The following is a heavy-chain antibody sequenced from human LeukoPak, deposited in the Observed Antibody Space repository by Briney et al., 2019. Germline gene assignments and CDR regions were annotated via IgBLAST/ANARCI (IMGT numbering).Heavy chain of an antibody. CDR3: AKDLVSGSSSDY. J-gene: IGHJ4*02. D-gene: IGHD1-26*01. V-gene: IGHV3-23*01. CDR1: AFTFSSYS. CDR2: ISGSGGST. Sequence: AGGSLRLSCAASAFTFSSYSMNWVRQAPGKGLEWVSAISGSGGSTYYADSVKGRFTISRDNSKNTLYLQMNSLRAEDTAVYYCAKDLVSGSSSDYWGQGTLVTVSS.